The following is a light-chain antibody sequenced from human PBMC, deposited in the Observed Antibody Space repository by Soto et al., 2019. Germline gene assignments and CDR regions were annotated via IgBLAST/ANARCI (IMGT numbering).Light chain of an antibody. V-gene: IGKV3-15*01. J-gene: IGKJ1*01. CDR1: QSVSSN. CDR2: GAS. Sequence: EIVMTQSPATLSVSPGERATLCCRASQSVSSNLAWYQQKPGQAPSLLIYGASTRATGIPARFSGSGSGTEFTLTISSLQYEDFAVHYCQQYNNWPPWTFGQGTKVDIK. CDR3: QQYNNWPPWT.